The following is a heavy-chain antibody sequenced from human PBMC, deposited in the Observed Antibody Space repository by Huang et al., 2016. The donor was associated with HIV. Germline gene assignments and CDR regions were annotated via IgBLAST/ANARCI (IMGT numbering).Heavy chain of an antibody. CDR2: IYHSGTT. CDR3: ARSRGVVVEDAFDI. D-gene: IGHD2-15*01. CDR1: GGSMRSGDAS. V-gene: IGHV4-30-2*01. Sequence: QLQESGSGLVKPSQTLSLTCAFSGGSMRSGDASWTWIRQPSVKNLEWSGNIYHSGTTCYRSSLKSRVTMSLDRSKSHFSLKLSSVTAADTAVYICARSRGVVVEDAFDIWGQGTMVTVSS. J-gene: IGHJ3*02.